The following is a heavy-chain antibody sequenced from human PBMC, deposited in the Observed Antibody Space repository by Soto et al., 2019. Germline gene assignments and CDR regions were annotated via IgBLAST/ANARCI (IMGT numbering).Heavy chain of an antibody. V-gene: IGHV1-69*01. D-gene: IGHD3-16*01. Sequence: QVQLVQSGAEVKKPGSSVKVSCKASGGTFSSYAISWVRQAPGQGLEWMGGIIPIFGTANYAQKFQGRVTITADESTSTAYKELSSLRSEDTAVYYCARRVMITLIDGNWFDPWGQGTLVTVSS. CDR1: GGTFSSYA. CDR2: IIPIFGTA. CDR3: ARRVMITLIDGNWFDP. J-gene: IGHJ5*02.